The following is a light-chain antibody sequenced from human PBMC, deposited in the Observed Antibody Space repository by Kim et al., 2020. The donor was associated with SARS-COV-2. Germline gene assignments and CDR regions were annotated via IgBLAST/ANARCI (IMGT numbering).Light chain of an antibody. J-gene: IGKJ4*01. V-gene: IGKV3-20*01. CDR1: QSVSSSY. CDR2: GAS. CDR3: QQYGSSPLT. Sequence: LSPGERAPPSCRASQSVSSSYLAWYQQKPGHAPRLLIYGASSRATGIPDRFSGSGSGTDFTLTISRLEPEDFAVYYCQQYGSSPLTFGGGTKVEI.